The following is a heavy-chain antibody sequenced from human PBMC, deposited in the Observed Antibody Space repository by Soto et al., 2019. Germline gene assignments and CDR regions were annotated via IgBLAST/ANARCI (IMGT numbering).Heavy chain of an antibody. V-gene: IGHV1-69*01. Sequence: QVQLVQSGAEVKKPGSSVKVSCKASGGTFSSYAISWVRQAPGQGLEWMGGIIPIFGTANYAQKFQGRVTITADEYTSKAYMELSSLRSEDTAVYYCASPNVDTAMNIYYDYGMDVWGQGTTVTVSS. D-gene: IGHD5-18*01. CDR3: ASPNVDTAMNIYYDYGMDV. CDR2: IIPIFGTA. J-gene: IGHJ6*02. CDR1: GGTFSSYA.